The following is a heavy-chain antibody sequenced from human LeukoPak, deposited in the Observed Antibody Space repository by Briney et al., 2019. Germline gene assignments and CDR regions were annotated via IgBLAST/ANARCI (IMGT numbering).Heavy chain of an antibody. V-gene: IGHV4-30-4*01. CDR3: ARDDCGGDSCRTFDY. CDR2: IYYSGST. D-gene: IGHD2-21*02. Sequence: SQTLSLTCTVSGGSISSGDYYWSWIRQPPGKGLEWIGYIYYSGSTYYNPSLKSRVTISVDTSKNQFSLKLSSVTAADTAVYYCARDDCGGDSCRTFDYWGQGTLVTVSS. J-gene: IGHJ4*02. CDR1: GGSISSGDYY.